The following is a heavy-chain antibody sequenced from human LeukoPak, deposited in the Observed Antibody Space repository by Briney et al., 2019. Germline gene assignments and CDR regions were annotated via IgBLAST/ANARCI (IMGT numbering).Heavy chain of an antibody. CDR2: ISAYNGNT. J-gene: IGHJ6*03. CDR3: ARGDYGGKVGAYYMDV. CDR1: GYTFNSSY. D-gene: IGHD4-23*01. V-gene: IGHV1-18*04. Sequence: ASVKVSCKASGYTFNSSYMHWVRQAPGQGLEWMGWISAYNGNTNYAQKLQGRVTMTTDTSTSTAYMELRSLRSDDTAVYYCARGDYGGKVGAYYMDVWGKGTTVTVSS.